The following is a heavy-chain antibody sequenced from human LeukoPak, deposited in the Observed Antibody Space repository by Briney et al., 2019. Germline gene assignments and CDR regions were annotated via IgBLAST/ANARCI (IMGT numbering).Heavy chain of an antibody. J-gene: IGHJ4*02. CDR1: GYTFTDYY. CDR2: VDPEDGET. Sequence: GATVKISCKASGYTFTDYYMHWVQQAPGKGLEWMGRVDPEDGETIYAEKSQGRVTITADTSTDTAYMELSSLRSEDTAVYYCASGDSGWPDYWGQGTLVTVSS. CDR3: ASGDSGWPDY. D-gene: IGHD6-19*01. V-gene: IGHV1-69-2*01.